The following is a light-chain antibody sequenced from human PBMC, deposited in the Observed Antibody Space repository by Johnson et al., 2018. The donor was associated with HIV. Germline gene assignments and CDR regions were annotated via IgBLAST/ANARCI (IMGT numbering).Light chain of an antibody. CDR3: GLWDSSLIAYF. CDR1: SSNIGNNY. V-gene: IGLV1-51*02. CDR2: ENN. Sequence: QSVLSQPPSVSGAPGQKVTISCSGSSSNIGNNYVSWYRQLPGTAPKLLIYENNKRPSGIPDRFSGSKSGTSATLGITGLQTGDEADYYCGLWDSSLIAYFFGTGTKGTVL. J-gene: IGLJ1*01.